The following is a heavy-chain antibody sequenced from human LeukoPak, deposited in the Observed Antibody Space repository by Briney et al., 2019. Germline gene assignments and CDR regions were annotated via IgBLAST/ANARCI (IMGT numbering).Heavy chain of an antibody. D-gene: IGHD5-18*01. CDR2: IIPILGIA. V-gene: IGHV1-69*02. CDR1: GGTFSSYT. CDR3: AAGGYSYGYFSGWFDP. J-gene: IGHJ5*02. Sequence: SVKVSCKASGGTFSSYTISWVRQAPGQGLEWMGRIIPILGIANYAQKFQGRVTITADKSTSTAYMELSSLRSEDTAVYYCAAGGYSYGYFSGWFDPWGQGTLVTVSS.